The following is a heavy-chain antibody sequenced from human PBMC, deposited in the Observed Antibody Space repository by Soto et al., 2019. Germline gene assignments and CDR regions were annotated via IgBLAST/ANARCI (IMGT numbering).Heavy chain of an antibody. J-gene: IGHJ4*02. CDR1: GFTFSSYS. CDR3: ARVPGRVVVTAILYYFDY. D-gene: IGHD2-21*02. Sequence: EVQLVESGGGLVQPGGSLRLSCAASGFTFSSYSMNWVRQAPGKGLEWVSYISSSSTIYYADSVKGRFTISRDNAKNSLYLQMNSLRDEDTAVYYCARVPGRVVVTAILYYFDYWGQGTLVTVSS. V-gene: IGHV3-48*02. CDR2: ISSSSTI.